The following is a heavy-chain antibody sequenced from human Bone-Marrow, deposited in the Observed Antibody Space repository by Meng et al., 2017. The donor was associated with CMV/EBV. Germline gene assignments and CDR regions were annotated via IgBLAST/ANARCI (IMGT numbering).Heavy chain of an antibody. CDR2: ISSSSSYI. CDR3: AKDRFLEWLLGSYFDY. D-gene: IGHD3-3*01. J-gene: IGHJ4*02. Sequence: GGSLRLSCAASGFTFSSYSMNWVRQAPGKGLEWVSSISSSSSYIYYADSVKGRFTISRDNAKNSLYLQMNSLRAEDTAVYYCAKDRFLEWLLGSYFDYWGQGTLVTVSS. CDR1: GFTFSSYS. V-gene: IGHV3-21*01.